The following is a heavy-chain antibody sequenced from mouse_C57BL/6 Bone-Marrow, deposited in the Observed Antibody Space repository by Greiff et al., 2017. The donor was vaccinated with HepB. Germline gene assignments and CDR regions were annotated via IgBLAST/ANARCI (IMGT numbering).Heavy chain of an antibody. CDR1: GYSITSGYY. CDR2: ISYDGSN. V-gene: IGHV3-6*01. CDR3: ARAVNYYFYY. Sequence: EVKLQESGPGLVKPSQSLSLTCSVTGYSITSGYYWNWIRQFPGNKLEWMGYISYDGSNNYNPSLKNRISITRDTSKNQFCLKLNSVTTEDTATYYCARAVNYYFYYWGQGTTLTVSS. D-gene: IGHD1-1*01. J-gene: IGHJ2*01.